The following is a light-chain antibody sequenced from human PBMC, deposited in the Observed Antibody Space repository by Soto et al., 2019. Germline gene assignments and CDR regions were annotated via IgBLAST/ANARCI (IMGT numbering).Light chain of an antibody. CDR1: SSDIGAYNY. CDR3: SSYSGTTLDV. Sequence: QSVLTQPASVSGSPGQSITIYCTGTSSDIGAYNYVSWYQQHPGKAPKLLIYEVSHRPSGVSNRFSGSKSGTRASLTISGLQAEDEADYYCSSYSGTTLDVFGIGTKVTVL. V-gene: IGLV2-14*01. CDR2: EVS. J-gene: IGLJ1*01.